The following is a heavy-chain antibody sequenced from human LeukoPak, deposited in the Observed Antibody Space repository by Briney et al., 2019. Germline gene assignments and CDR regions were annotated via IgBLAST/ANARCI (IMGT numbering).Heavy chain of an antibody. V-gene: IGHV1-24*01. CDR1: GYTLTELS. CDR2: FDPEDGET. J-gene: IGHJ4*02. D-gene: IGHD5-12*01. CDR3: ATVRHAVATIWSYYLDY. Sequence: ASVEVSCKVSGYTLTELSMHWVRQAPGNGVEWRGGFDPEDGETIYEQKFQGRVTMTEDTSTDTAYMELSSLRSEDTAVYYCATVRHAVATIWSYYLDYWGQGTLVTVSS.